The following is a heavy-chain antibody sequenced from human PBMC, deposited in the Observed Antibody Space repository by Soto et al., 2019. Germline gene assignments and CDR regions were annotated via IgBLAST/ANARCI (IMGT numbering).Heavy chain of an antibody. Sequence: EVQLVESGGGLVKPGESLRLSCAASGFTFYSFSMNWVRQAAGRGPEWVSSIGTTRNYKYYADSVRGRFTISRDNAKASLYLQMCSLRAEDTAVYYCVRDIGQYFRSGYMDGWGRGTTVTVSS. D-gene: IGHD3-9*01. J-gene: IGHJ6*03. CDR1: GFTFYSFS. CDR2: IGTTRNYK. CDR3: VRDIGQYFRSGYMDG. V-gene: IGHV3-21*01.